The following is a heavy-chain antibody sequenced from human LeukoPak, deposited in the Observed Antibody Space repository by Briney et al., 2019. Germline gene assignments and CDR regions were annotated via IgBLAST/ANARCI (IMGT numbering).Heavy chain of an antibody. CDR1: GITFSRFW. V-gene: IGHV3-7*03. D-gene: IGHD3-16*01. Sequence: GGSLRLSCAASGITFSRFWMSWVRQAPGKGLQWVANINEDGSEKHYVDSVKGRFTISRDNAENSLYLQMNSLRAEDTAVYYCASGGHLDWWGQGALVTVAS. J-gene: IGHJ4*02. CDR3: ASGGHLDW. CDR2: INEDGSEK.